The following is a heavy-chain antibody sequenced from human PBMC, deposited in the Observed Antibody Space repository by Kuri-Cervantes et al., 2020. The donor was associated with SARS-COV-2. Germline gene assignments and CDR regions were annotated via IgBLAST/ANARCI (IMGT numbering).Heavy chain of an antibody. CDR1: GFTFSSYE. Sequence: GESLKISCAASGFTFSSYEMNWVRQAPGKGLEWVSYISSSGSTIYYADSVKGRFTISRDNSKNTLYLQMNSLRAEDTAVYYCARPPYYDFWRGGDNAEYFQHWGQGTLVTVSS. D-gene: IGHD3-3*01. J-gene: IGHJ1*01. CDR3: ARPPYYDFWRGGDNAEYFQH. CDR2: ISSSGSTI. V-gene: IGHV3-48*03.